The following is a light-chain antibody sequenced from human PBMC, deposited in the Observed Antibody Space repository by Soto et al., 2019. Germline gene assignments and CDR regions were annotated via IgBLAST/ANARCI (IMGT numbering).Light chain of an antibody. CDR1: QSVDNSN. V-gene: IGKV3-20*01. Sequence: EIVLTQSPGTLSLSPGERATLSCRASQSVDNSNLPWYQQKLGRAPRLLISGASTRATGIPDRFSGSGSETDFTLTIARLEPEDFAVYYCQQYGSSPRTFGQGTRLEIK. J-gene: IGKJ5*01. CDR3: QQYGSSPRT. CDR2: GAS.